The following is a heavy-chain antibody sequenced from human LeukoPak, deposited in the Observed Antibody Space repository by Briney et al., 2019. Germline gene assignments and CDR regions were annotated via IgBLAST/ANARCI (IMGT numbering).Heavy chain of an antibody. Sequence: GGSLRLSCAASGFTFSSYAMSWVRQAPGKGLEWVSSISDSGGRTHYADSVKGRFTISRDNSKNTLYLQMSSLRAEDTAVYYCAKNPPGEFDYWGQGTLVAVSS. J-gene: IGHJ4*02. CDR3: AKNPPGEFDY. D-gene: IGHD3-10*01. V-gene: IGHV3-23*01. CDR1: GFTFSSYA. CDR2: ISDSGGRT.